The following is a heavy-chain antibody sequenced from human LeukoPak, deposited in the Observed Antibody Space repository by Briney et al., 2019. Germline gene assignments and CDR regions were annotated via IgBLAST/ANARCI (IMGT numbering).Heavy chain of an antibody. CDR2: VYATGST. CDR1: GGSISSLY. Sequence: SETLSLTCTVSGGSISSLYWSWIRQPAGKGLEWIGRVYATGSTNYNPSLKSRVTMSVDTSKNQFSLKLSSVTAADTAVYYCARGPGTSSSYAFDNWGQGTMVTVSS. CDR3: ARGPGTSSSYAFDN. J-gene: IGHJ3*02. V-gene: IGHV4-4*07. D-gene: IGHD2-8*01.